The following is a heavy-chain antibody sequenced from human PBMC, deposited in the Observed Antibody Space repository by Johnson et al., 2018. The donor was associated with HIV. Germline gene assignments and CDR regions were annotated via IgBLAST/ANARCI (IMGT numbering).Heavy chain of an antibody. J-gene: IGHJ3*02. CDR3: AREGEPDGFDI. Sequence: VQLVESGGGLVQPGGSLRLSCEASESTFSSYWMNWLRQAPGKGLEWVANIRQDGSEKYYVDSVRGRFTISRDNAKNSLYLQMNSLRAEDTAVYYCAREGEPDGFDIWGQGTMVTVSS. D-gene: IGHD3-16*01. V-gene: IGHV3-7*01. CDR1: ESTFSSYW. CDR2: IRQDGSEK.